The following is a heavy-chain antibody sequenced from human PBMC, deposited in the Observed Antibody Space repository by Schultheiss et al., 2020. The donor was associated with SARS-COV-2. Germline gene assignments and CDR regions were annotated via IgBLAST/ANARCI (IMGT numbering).Heavy chain of an antibody. Sequence: SETLSLTCTVSGGSISSGGYYWSWIRQHPGKGLEWIGYIYYSGSTYYNPSLKSRVTLSIDTSKNQFSLKLSSVTAADTAVYYCASDYGRNNWFDPWGQGTLVTVSS. V-gene: IGHV4-30-4*08. D-gene: IGHD4-17*01. CDR3: ASDYGRNNWFDP. J-gene: IGHJ5*02. CDR1: GGSISSGGYY. CDR2: IYYSGST.